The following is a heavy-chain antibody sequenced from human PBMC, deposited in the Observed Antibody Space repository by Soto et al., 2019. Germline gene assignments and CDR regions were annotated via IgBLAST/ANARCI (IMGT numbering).Heavy chain of an antibody. CDR2: IYHSGST. V-gene: IGHV4-30-2*01. D-gene: IGHD3-22*01. CDR3: ARDSPFDDSSAYLDY. CDR1: GGSISSGGYS. J-gene: IGHJ4*02. Sequence: TLSLTCAVSGGSISSGGYSWGWIRQPPGKGLEWIGYIYHSGSTYYNPSLKSRVTISVDRSKNQFSLKLSSVTAADTAVYYCARDSPFDDSSAYLDYWGQGTLVTVSS.